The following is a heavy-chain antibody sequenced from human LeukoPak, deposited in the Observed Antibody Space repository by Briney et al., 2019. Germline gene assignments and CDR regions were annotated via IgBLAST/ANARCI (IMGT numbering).Heavy chain of an antibody. CDR1: GGSFSGYY. Sequence: SETLSLTCAVYGGSFSGYYWSWIRQPPGKGLEWIGEINHSGSTNYNPSLKSRVTISVDTSKNQFSLKLSSVTAADTAVYYCARRYCSSSSCSGNNWFDPWGQGTLVTVSS. CDR3: ARRYCSSSSCSGNNWFDP. J-gene: IGHJ5*02. V-gene: IGHV4-34*01. D-gene: IGHD2-2*01. CDR2: INHSGST.